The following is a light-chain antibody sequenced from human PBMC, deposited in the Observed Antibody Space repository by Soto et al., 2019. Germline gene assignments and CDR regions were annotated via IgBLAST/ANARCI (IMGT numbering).Light chain of an antibody. CDR1: TGAVTSGYY. CDR3: LLFYGGAWV. J-gene: IGLJ3*02. V-gene: IGLV7-43*01. CDR2: GTG. Sequence: QTVVTQEPSLTVSPGGTVTLTCGSTTGAVTSGYYPNWFQQKPGQAPRLMIFGTGSRHSWTPDRFSGSPLGGKAALTLSGVLPEDEADYYCLLFYGGAWVFGGGTKLTVL.